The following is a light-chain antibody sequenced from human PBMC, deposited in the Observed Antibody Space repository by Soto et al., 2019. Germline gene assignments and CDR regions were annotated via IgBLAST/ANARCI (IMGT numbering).Light chain of an antibody. Sequence: DIQMTQSPSTLSASVGDRVTITCRASQSISSWLAWYQQKPGKAPKLLIYDASTLESGVPSRFSGSGFGTEFTLTTSSLQPGDFATYYCQQYNSYSRTFGQGTKADIK. CDR3: QQYNSYSRT. J-gene: IGKJ1*01. CDR1: QSISSW. V-gene: IGKV1-5*01. CDR2: DAS.